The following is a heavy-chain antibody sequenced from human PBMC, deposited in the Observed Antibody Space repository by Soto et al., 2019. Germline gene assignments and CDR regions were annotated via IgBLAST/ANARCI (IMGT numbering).Heavy chain of an antibody. CDR3: ARASGPFDY. J-gene: IGHJ4*02. CDR2: IWFDGSNK. V-gene: IGHV3-33*01. Sequence: QVQLVESGGGVVQPGRSLRLSCAASGFTFSSYGMHWVRQAPGKGLDWVAVIWFDGSNKYYADSVKGRFTISRDNSKNTPYLQMNSLRAEDTALYYCARASGPFDYWGQGTLVTVSS. CDR1: GFTFSSYG.